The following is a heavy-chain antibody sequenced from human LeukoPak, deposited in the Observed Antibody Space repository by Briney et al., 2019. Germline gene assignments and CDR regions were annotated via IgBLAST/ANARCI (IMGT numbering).Heavy chain of an antibody. J-gene: IGHJ4*02. D-gene: IGHD1-20*01. CDR1: GGTFSSYA. CDR3: ARVGGSNWTPFDS. Sequence: ASVKVSCKASGGTFSSYAISWVRQAPGQGLEWMGGIIPIFGTANYAQKFQGRVTMTRDTSISTAYMELSRLRSDDTAVYYCARVGGSNWTPFDSWGQGTLVSVSS. V-gene: IGHV1-69*05. CDR2: IIPIFGTA.